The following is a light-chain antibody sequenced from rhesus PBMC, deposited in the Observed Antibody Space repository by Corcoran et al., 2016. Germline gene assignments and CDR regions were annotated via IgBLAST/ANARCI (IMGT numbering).Light chain of an antibody. Sequence: DIVMTQTPLSLPVTPGEPASISCRSSQSLLDSDGYTHLPWYLQKPGQSQQFLIYLVSTRSSGVPDRCSGSWSCTECTLKISRGEAEDVGVYYCMQTLQTPLTFGEGPRWRSN. J-gene: IGKJ4*01. CDR3: MQTLQTPLT. CDR2: LVS. V-gene: IGKV2-78*01. CDR1: QSLLDSDGYTH.